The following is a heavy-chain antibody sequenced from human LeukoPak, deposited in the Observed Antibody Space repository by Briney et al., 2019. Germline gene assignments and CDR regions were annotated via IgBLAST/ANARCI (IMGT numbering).Heavy chain of an antibody. CDR3: AREWEVPSYFDY. CDR1: GFTFSSYY. Sequence: GGSLRLSCAASGFTFSSYYMSWVRQAPGKGLEWVANIKEDGSEKYYVDSVRGRFTISRDNAKKSLFLQMNSLRAEDTALYYCAREWEVPSYFDYWGRGIPVIVSS. J-gene: IGHJ4*02. D-gene: IGHD1-26*01. V-gene: IGHV3-7*04. CDR2: IKEDGSEK.